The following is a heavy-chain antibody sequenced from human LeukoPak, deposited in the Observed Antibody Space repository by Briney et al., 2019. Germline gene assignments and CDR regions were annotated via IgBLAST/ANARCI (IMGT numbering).Heavy chain of an antibody. J-gene: IGHJ6*04. D-gene: IGHD3-22*01. CDR3: ARYYYDSSATDV. V-gene: IGHV1-46*01. CDR1: GYTFTSYY. Sequence: ASVKVSCKASGYTFTSYYMYWVRQAPGQGLEWMGIINPSGGSTNYAQKFQGRVTVTRDTSISTAYMELSRLRSDDTAVYYCARYYYDSSATDVWGKGTTVTISS. CDR2: INPSGGST.